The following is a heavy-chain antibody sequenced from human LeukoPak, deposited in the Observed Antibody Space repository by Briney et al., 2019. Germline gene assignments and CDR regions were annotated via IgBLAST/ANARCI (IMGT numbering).Heavy chain of an antibody. CDR1: GYTFTSYY. J-gene: IGHJ6*02. D-gene: IGHD3-10*01. CDR2: INPSGGST. Sequence: ASVKVSCKASGYTFTSYYMHWVRQAPGQGLEWMGIINPSGGSTSYAQKFQGRVTMTRDTSTSTVYVELSSLRSEDTAVYYCARGSYGSGSFYYYGMDVWGQGTTVTVSS. CDR3: ARGSYGSGSFYYYGMDV. V-gene: IGHV1-46*01.